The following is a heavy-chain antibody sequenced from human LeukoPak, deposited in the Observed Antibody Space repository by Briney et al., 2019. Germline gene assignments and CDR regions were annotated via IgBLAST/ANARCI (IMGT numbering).Heavy chain of an antibody. D-gene: IGHD3-3*01. V-gene: IGHV3-23*01. CDR3: AKMEGQRLYDYCMDV. CDR1: GFTFSAYA. Sequence: GGSLRLSCAASGFTFSAYAISWVRQAPGKGLEWVSAISGSGGITYYADSVKGRFTISRDNSKNTLYLHMNSLRADDTAVYYCAKMEGQRLYDYCMDVWGRGTTVTVSS. J-gene: IGHJ6*03. CDR2: ISGSGGIT.